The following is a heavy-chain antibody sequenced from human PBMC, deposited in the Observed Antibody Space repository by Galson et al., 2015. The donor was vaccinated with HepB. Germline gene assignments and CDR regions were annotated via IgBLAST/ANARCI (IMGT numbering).Heavy chain of an antibody. CDR2: IIPVFGTA. Sequence: SVKVSCKASGGTFSSYAISWVRQAPGQGLEWMGGIIPVFGTANYAQKFQGRVTITADESTSTAYMELSSLRSEDTAVYYCARLLDYSNYWNYYYGMDVWGQGTTVTVSS. CDR1: GGTFSSYA. D-gene: IGHD4-11*01. J-gene: IGHJ6*02. V-gene: IGHV1-69*13. CDR3: ARLLDYSNYWNYYYGMDV.